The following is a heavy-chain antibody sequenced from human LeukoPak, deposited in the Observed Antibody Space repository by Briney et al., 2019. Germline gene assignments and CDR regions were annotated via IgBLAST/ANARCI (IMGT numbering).Heavy chain of an antibody. CDR1: GGSISSSSYY. J-gene: IGHJ5*02. Sequence: SETLSLTRTVSGGSISSSSYYWGWIRQPPGKGLEWIGSIYYSGSTYYNPSLKSRVPISVDTSKNQFSLKLSSVTAADTAVYYCARQSIEWFDPWGQGTLVTVSS. CDR2: IYYSGST. CDR3: ARQSIEWFDP. V-gene: IGHV4-39*01.